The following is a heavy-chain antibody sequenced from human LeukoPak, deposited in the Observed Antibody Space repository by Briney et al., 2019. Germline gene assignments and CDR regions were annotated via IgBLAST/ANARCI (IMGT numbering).Heavy chain of an antibody. Sequence: PGRSLRLSCAASGFTFSSYGMHWVRQAPGKGLEWVAVIWYDGSNKYYADSVKGRFTISRDNSKNTLYLRMNSLRAEDTAVYYCAKGALGYCSSTSCPSGLDFDYWGQGTLVTVSS. D-gene: IGHD2-2*01. J-gene: IGHJ4*02. CDR2: IWYDGSNK. CDR1: GFTFSSYG. V-gene: IGHV3-33*06. CDR3: AKGALGYCSSTSCPSGLDFDY.